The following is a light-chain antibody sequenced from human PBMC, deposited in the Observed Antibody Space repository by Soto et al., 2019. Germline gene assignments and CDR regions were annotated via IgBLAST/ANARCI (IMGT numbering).Light chain of an antibody. CDR3: QQYGSSPYT. CDR2: GAS. V-gene: IGKV3-20*01. Sequence: EIVLTQSPGTLSLSPGERATLSCRASQSISSGYLAWYQQKPGQAPRLLIYGASSRATGIPDRFSGSGSETDFTLTISRLEPEDFAVYYCQQYGSSPYTFGLGTKLEIK. CDR1: QSISSGY. J-gene: IGKJ2*01.